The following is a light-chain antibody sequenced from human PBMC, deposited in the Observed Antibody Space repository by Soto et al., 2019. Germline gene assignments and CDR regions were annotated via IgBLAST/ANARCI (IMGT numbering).Light chain of an antibody. V-gene: IGKV3-15*01. J-gene: IGKJ1*01. CDR3: QQYNNWPPWT. CDR1: QSVSSN. CDR2: GAS. Sequence: EIVMTQSPATLSVSPGERATLSCSSSQSVSSNLAWYQQKPGQAPRLLIYGASTRATGIPARFSGSGSGTEFTLTISSLQSEDFAVYYCQQYNNWPPWTFGPGTKVDIK.